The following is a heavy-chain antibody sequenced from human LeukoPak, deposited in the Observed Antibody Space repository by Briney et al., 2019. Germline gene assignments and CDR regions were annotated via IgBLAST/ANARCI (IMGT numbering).Heavy chain of an antibody. V-gene: IGHV3-21*01. CDR2: ISPSSSSI. CDR3: ARERRNTPMDV. Sequence: PGGSLRPSCEASGFTLSTYTMNWVRQAPGKGLEWVSFISPSSSSIYYADSVKGRFTVSRDNAKNSLYLQMNSLRAEDTALYYCARERRNTPMDVWGQGTTVTVSS. D-gene: IGHD5-18*01. CDR1: GFTLSTYT. J-gene: IGHJ6*02.